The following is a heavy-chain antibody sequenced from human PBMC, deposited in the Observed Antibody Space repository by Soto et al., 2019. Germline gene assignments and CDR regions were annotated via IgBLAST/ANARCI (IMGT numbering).Heavy chain of an antibody. D-gene: IGHD1-1*01. CDR2: ISAYNGNT. J-gene: IGHJ4*02. Sequence: QVQLVQSGAEVKKPGASVKVSCKASGYTFITYGINWVRQAPGQGLEWMAWISAYNGNTYYAQNFQGRVTITTDTSTSTAYMVLRSLRSDDTAIYYCARGTYKNFWGQGTLVTVSS. V-gene: IGHV1-18*01. CDR1: GYTFITYG. CDR3: ARGTYKNF.